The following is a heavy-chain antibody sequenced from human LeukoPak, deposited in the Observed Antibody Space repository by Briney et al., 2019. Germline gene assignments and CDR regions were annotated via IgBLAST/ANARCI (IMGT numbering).Heavy chain of an antibody. CDR1: GYTFISHH. V-gene: IGHV1-46*01. CDR3: ARGRFDGYYDGRGYYAWYFDL. D-gene: IGHD3-22*01. CDR2: INPDGGTT. J-gene: IGHJ2*01. Sequence: ASVKVSCKTSGYTFISHHLHWVRQAPGQGLEWMGVINPDGGTTIYAQNFQGRVTMTRDMSTRTVYMELTGLRSEDTAIFYCARGRFDGYYDGRGYYAWYFDLWGRGTLVTVSS.